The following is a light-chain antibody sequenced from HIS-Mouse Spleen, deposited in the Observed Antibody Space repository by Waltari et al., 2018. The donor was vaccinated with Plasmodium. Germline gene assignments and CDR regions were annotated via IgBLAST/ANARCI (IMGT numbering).Light chain of an antibody. CDR1: ALPKKY. CDR2: EDG. J-gene: IGLJ3*02. CDR3: YSTDSSGNHRV. V-gene: IGLV3-10*01. Sequence: SYELTQPPSVSVSPGKTARITCSGDALPKKYAYWYQQKSGQAPVLVIYEDGKRPSGIPEIFSGSSAGTMATLTISGAQVEDEADYYCYSTDSSGNHRVFGGGTKPTVL.